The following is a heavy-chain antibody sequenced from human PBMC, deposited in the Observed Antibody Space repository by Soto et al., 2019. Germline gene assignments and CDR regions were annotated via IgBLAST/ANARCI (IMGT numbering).Heavy chain of an antibody. CDR1: GFTFSDYY. V-gene: IGHV3-11*01. D-gene: IGHD5-18*01. CDR3: ARDVDTAMVPYFDY. CDR2: ISSSGSTI. J-gene: IGHJ4*02. Sequence: GGSLRLSCAASGFTFSDYYMSWIRQAPGKGLEWVLYISSSGSTIYYADSVKGRFTIFRDNAKNSLYLQMNSLRAEDTAVYYCARDVDTAMVPYFDYWGQGTLVTVSS.